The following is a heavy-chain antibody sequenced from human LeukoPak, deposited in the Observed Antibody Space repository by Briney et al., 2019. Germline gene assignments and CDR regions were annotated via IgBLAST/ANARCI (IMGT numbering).Heavy chain of an antibody. CDR1: GGSISNYY. J-gene: IGHJ4*02. CDR3: ARDRELGY. Sequence: SETLSLTCTVSGGSISNYYWSWIRQPPGKGLEWIGYIYYGGNTNYNPSLKSRVTISVDTSKNQFSLKVTSVTEADTAVYYCARDRELGYWGQGTLVTVSS. D-gene: IGHD1-26*01. CDR2: IYYGGNT. V-gene: IGHV4-59*01.